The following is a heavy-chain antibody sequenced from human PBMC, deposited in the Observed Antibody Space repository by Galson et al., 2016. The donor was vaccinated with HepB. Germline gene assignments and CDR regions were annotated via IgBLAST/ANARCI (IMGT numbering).Heavy chain of an antibody. D-gene: IGHD2-2*01. CDR2: TYYRSKWYN. Sequence: CAISGDSVSSNTAAWSWIGQSPSRGLEWLGRTYYRSKWYNDYAVSVKSRVTINPDTSKNQFSLQLSPVTPDDTAIYYCARVYCIGTNCYPPPSKGTFDIWGQGTVVTVSS. J-gene: IGHJ3*02. V-gene: IGHV6-1*01. CDR1: GDSVSSNTAA. CDR3: ARVYCIGTNCYPPPSKGTFDI.